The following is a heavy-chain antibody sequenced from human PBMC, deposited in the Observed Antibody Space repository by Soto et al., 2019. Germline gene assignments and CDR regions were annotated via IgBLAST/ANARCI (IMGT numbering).Heavy chain of an antibody. CDR1: GDSLTSVRYT. Sequence: PSETLSLTCTVSGDSLTSVRYTWTWIRQHPGKGLDWIGTIFHNGDTFYGPSLKSRVTIGLDTSQNQFSLRLNSVTAADTAVYYCARSGYGSSDFDHWGQGTLVTVSS. D-gene: IGHD6-13*01. CDR2: IFHNGDT. J-gene: IGHJ4*01. V-gene: IGHV4-31*03. CDR3: ARSGYGSSDFDH.